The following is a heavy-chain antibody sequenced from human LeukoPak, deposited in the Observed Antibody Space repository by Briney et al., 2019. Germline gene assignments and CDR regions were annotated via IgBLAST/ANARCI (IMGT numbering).Heavy chain of an antibody. D-gene: IGHD2-2*01. Sequence: PGMSLRLSCAASGFTFSKYGINWVRQAPGKGLEWVAIIWYGGSNKYFAESVMGRFTISKDNSKNTVYLQMNSLRIEDTAVYHCARAGIGNALDYWGQGTQVTVSS. CDR2: IWYGGSNK. V-gene: IGHV3-33*01. J-gene: IGHJ4*02. CDR3: ARAGIGNALDY. CDR1: GFTFSKYG.